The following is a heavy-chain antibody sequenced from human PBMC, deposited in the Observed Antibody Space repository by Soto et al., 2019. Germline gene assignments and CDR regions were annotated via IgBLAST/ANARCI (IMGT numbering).Heavy chain of an antibody. D-gene: IGHD3-22*01. V-gene: IGHV3-74*01. Sequence: EVQLVESGGGLVQSGGSLRLSCGASGFTFSSHWMVWVRQAPGKGLVCVSSIKSDGSSTSYADSVKGRFTISRDNAKNTLYLQMNSLRADDTAVYYCARGLTSYSDSSGYSWDQGTLVTVPS. CDR1: GFTFSSHW. CDR2: IKSDGSST. J-gene: IGHJ4*02. CDR3: ARGLTSYSDSSGYS.